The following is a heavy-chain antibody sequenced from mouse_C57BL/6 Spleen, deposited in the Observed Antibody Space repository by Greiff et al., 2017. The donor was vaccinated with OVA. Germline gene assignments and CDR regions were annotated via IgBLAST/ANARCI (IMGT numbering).Heavy chain of an antibody. D-gene: IGHD1-1*01. J-gene: IGHJ1*03. CDR2: IHPNSGST. Sequence: QVQLQQPGAELVKPGASVKLSCKASGYTFTSYWMHWVKQRPGQGLEWIGMIHPNSGSTNYNEKFKSKATLTVDKSSSTAYMQLSSLTSEDSAVYYCARPVVASSYWYFDVWGTGTTVTVSS. V-gene: IGHV1-64*01. CDR3: ARPVVASSYWYFDV. CDR1: GYTFTSYW.